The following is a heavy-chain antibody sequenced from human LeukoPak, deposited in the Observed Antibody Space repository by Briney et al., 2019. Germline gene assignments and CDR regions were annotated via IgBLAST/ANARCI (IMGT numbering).Heavy chain of an antibody. D-gene: IGHD6-13*01. Sequence: SGGSLRLSCAASGFTFSSYEMSWVRRAPGKGLEWVSYISSSGSTIYYADSVKGRFTISRDNAKNSLYLQMNSLRAEDTAVYYCARVAAAYHDAFDIWGQGTMVTVSS. J-gene: IGHJ3*02. V-gene: IGHV3-48*03. CDR1: GFTFSSYE. CDR2: ISSSGSTI. CDR3: ARVAAAYHDAFDI.